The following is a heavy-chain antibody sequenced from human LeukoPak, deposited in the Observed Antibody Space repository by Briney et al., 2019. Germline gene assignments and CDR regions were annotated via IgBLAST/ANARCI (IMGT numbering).Heavy chain of an antibody. CDR1: GFTFRNYA. CDR3: ASQPPHCSSTSCYVDY. Sequence: GGSLRLSCAASGFTFRNYAMSWVRQAPGKRLEWVSGISGSDGTTYSADSVKGRFTISRDNSKSTLYLQMNSLRVEDTAVYYCASQPPHCSSTSCYVDYWGQGTLVTVSS. D-gene: IGHD2-2*01. CDR2: ISGSDGTT. J-gene: IGHJ4*02. V-gene: IGHV3-23*01.